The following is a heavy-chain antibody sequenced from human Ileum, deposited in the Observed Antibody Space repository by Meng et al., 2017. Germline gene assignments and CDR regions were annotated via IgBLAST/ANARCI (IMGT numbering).Heavy chain of an antibody. CDR3: ATSNDRDVYYLGY. CDR1: GTW. Sequence: QGQLEESGPRLVKPSGTLSFTCAVSGTWWSWVRQPPGKGLEWIGEIFQSGRTNYNPSLKSRVTISIDKSKSQISLQLSAVTAADTAVYSCATSNDRDVYYLGYWGQGTLVTVSS. V-gene: IGHV4-4*02. J-gene: IGHJ4*02. D-gene: IGHD3-22*01. CDR2: IFQSGRT.